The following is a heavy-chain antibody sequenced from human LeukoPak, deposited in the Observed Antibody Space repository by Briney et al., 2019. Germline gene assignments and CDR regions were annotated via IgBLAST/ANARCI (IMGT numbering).Heavy chain of an antibody. CDR3: ARDRLGVVVPATPGAFYI. D-gene: IGHD2-15*01. J-gene: IGHJ3*02. CDR1: GGSISCYY. CDR2: IYYSGST. Sequence: SETLSLTCIVSGGSISCYYWSWIRQPPGRGLEGIGHIYYSGSTNYNPSLKSRVTISVDTSKNQFSLKLSSVTAADTAVYYCARDRLGVVVPATPGAFYIWGQGTMVTVSS. V-gene: IGHV4-59*01.